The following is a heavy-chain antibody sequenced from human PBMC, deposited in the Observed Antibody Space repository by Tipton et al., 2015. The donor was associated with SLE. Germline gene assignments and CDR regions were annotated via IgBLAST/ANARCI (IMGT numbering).Heavy chain of an antibody. D-gene: IGHD3-22*01. CDR3: ARGGYYDSSGYFLWWHFDL. CDR1: GGSFSGYY. CDR2: TRNKANSYTT. Sequence: LSLTCAVYGGSFSGYYWSWIRQPPGKGLEWVGRTRNKANSYTTEYAASVKGRFTISRDDSKNSLYLQMNSLKTEDTAVYYCARGGYYDSSGYFLWWHFDLWGRGTLVTVSS. J-gene: IGHJ2*01. V-gene: IGHV3-72*01.